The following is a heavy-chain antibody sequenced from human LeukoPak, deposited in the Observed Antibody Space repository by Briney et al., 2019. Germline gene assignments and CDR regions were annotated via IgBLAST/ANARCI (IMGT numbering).Heavy chain of an antibody. Sequence: GGSLRLSCAASGFTFSSYSMNWVRQAPGKGLKWVSFISSSSYIYYADSVKGRFTISRDNAKNSLYLQMNSLRAEDTAVYYCARAHRGYCSGGSCYSVDYWGQGTLVTVSS. J-gene: IGHJ4*02. CDR3: ARAHRGYCSGGSCYSVDY. V-gene: IGHV3-21*01. D-gene: IGHD2-15*01. CDR2: ISSSSYI. CDR1: GFTFSSYS.